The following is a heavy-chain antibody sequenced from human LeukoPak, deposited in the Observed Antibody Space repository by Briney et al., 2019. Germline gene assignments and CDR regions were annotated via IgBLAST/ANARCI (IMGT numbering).Heavy chain of an antibody. V-gene: IGHV1-18*01. CDR1: GYTFTSYG. J-gene: IGHJ3*02. CDR2: ISTYNGNT. D-gene: IGHD1-26*01. CDR3: ARRSGSYYWDAFDI. Sequence: ASVKVSCKASGYTFTSYGIGWVRQAPGQGLEWMGWISTYNGNTNYAQKVQGRVTMTTDTSTSTAYMELRSLRSDDTAVYYCARRSGSYYWDAFDIWGQGTMVTVSS.